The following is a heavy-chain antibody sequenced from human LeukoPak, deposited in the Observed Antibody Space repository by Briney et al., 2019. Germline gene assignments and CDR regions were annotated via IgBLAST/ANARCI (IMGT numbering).Heavy chain of an antibody. D-gene: IGHD6-13*01. J-gene: IGHJ4*02. Sequence: GRSLRLSCAASGFTFSSYGMHWVRQAPGKGLERVAVISYDGSNKYYADSVKGRFTISRDNSKNTLYLQMNSLRAEDTAVYYCAKDSTPPNLSSSWYDPHHFDYWGQGTLVTVSS. CDR2: ISYDGSNK. V-gene: IGHV3-30*18. CDR3: AKDSTPPNLSSSWYDPHHFDY. CDR1: GFTFSSYG.